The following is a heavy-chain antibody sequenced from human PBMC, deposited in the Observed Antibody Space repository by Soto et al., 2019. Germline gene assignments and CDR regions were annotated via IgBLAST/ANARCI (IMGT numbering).Heavy chain of an antibody. CDR3: ATWLRMAGIGNYYYGMDV. CDR2: IMPNFGRP. CDR1: GGTFSDFA. J-gene: IGHJ6*02. Sequence: QVQLVQSGAEVKKPGSSMKVSCKASGGTFSDFAFSRVRQAPGQGPEWMGGIMPNFGRPDYAQKIRDRVTITADESTSTVFVELRSLTSEDTAVYYCATWLRMAGIGNYYYGMDVWGQGTTVTVSS. D-gene: IGHD6-19*01. V-gene: IGHV1-69*12.